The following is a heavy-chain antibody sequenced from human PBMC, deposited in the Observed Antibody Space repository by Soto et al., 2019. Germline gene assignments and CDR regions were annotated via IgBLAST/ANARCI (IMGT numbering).Heavy chain of an antibody. CDR2: IGGGSRST. Sequence: EVQLLESGGGFVQPGGSLRLSCAASGFTFTNYALSWVRQAPGKGLEWVSTIGGGSRSTSYADSVKRRFSISRENSKNTLYLQMSSLRAEDTALYYCATRMYSTSWYYFVSWGQGTLVTVSS. CDR1: GFTFTNYA. D-gene: IGHD6-13*01. V-gene: IGHV3-23*01. CDR3: ATRMYSTSWYYFVS. J-gene: IGHJ4*02.